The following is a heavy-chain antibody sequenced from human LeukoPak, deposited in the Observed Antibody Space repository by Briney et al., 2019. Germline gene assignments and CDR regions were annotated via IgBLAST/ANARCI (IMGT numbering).Heavy chain of an antibody. Sequence: PGGSLRLSCAASGFTFSTYSMNWVRQAPGKGLEWVAIISYDGSKKYYGDSVKGRFTISRDNSKNTLYLQMNSLRAEDTAVYYCAKAYYGSGSPLDWFDPWGQGTLVTVSS. CDR2: ISYDGSKK. CDR3: AKAYYGSGSPLDWFDP. V-gene: IGHV3-30*18. CDR1: GFTFSTYS. D-gene: IGHD3-10*01. J-gene: IGHJ5*02.